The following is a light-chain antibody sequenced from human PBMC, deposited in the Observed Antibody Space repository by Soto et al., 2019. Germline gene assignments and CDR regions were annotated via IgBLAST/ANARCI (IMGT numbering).Light chain of an antibody. J-gene: IGKJ1*01. Sequence: EIMMTQSPATLSVSPGERATLSCRASQSVSSNLAWYQQRPGQAPRLLIYDASTRATGIPARFSGSGSGTEFTLTITSLLSEDFAVYYCQQYNNWPRTFGQGTKVEIK. CDR3: QQYNNWPRT. CDR1: QSVSSN. V-gene: IGKV3-15*01. CDR2: DAS.